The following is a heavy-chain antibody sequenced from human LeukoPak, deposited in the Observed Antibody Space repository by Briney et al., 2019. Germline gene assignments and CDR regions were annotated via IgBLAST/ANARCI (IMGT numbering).Heavy chain of an antibody. CDR3: ARDPYNYDRSGYKLDSYFDY. V-gene: IGHV3-7*01. CDR1: GFTFSSHG. D-gene: IGHD3-22*01. CDR2: IEQHGSEK. Sequence: GGSLRLSCAASGFTFSSHGMDWVRQAPGKGLEWVANIEQHGSEKWYVDSVKGRFTISRDNAKNSLYLQMNSLRAEDTAVYYCARDPYNYDRSGYKLDSYFDYWGQGTLVTVSS. J-gene: IGHJ4*02.